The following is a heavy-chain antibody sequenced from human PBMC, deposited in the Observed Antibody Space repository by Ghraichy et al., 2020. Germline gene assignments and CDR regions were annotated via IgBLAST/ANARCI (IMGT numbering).Heavy chain of an antibody. CDR1: GYTFTSYA. CDR2: INAGNGNT. CDR3: ARGKVRSVAVADY. V-gene: IGHV1-3*01. Sequence: ASVKVSCKASGYTFTSYAMHWVRQAPGQRLEWMGWINAGNGNTKYSQKFQGRVTITRDTSASTAYMELSSLRSEDTAVYYCARGKVRSVAVADYWGQGTLVTVSS. J-gene: IGHJ4*02. D-gene: IGHD6-19*01.